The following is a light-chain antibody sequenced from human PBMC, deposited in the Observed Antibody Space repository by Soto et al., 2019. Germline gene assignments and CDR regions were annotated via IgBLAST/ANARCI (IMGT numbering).Light chain of an antibody. J-gene: IGKJ1*01. Sequence: ETVLTQSPATLSLSPGDRATLSCRASRRVSSYLAWYQQKAGQAPRLLIYDASNRAAGTPARFSGSGSGTDFTLTISSLEPEDFAVYYCQQRDSLPWTFGQGTKVDIK. CDR1: RRVSSY. CDR2: DAS. CDR3: QQRDSLPWT. V-gene: IGKV3-11*01.